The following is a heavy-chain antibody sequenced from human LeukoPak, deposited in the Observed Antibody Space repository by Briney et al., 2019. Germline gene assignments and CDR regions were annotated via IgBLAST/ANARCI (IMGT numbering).Heavy chain of an antibody. Sequence: GASVKFSCKASGYTFTSYYMHWVRQAPGQGLEWMGIINPSGGSTSYAQKFQGRVTMTRDMSTSTVYMELSSLRSEDTAVYYCARDRPRIAAAGRYYYYYMDVWGRGTTVTVSS. V-gene: IGHV1-46*01. CDR1: GYTFTSYY. D-gene: IGHD6-13*01. CDR3: ARDRPRIAAAGRYYYYYMDV. J-gene: IGHJ6*03. CDR2: INPSGGST.